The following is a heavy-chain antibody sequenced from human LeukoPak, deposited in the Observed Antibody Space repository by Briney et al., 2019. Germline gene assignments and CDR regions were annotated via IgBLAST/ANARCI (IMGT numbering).Heavy chain of an antibody. D-gene: IGHD2/OR15-2a*01. CDR1: GFSFSNAW. CDR3: ARNRAALNY. Sequence: PGGSLRLSCAASGFSFSNAWMSWVRQAPGKGLEWVANINQDGSEKDYVDSVKGRFTISRDNAKNSLYLQMNSLRAEDTAVYYCARNRAALNYWGQGTLVTVSS. J-gene: IGHJ4*02. V-gene: IGHV3-7*04. CDR2: INQDGSEK.